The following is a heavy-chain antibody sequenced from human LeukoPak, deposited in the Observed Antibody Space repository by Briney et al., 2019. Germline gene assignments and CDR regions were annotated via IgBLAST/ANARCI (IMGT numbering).Heavy chain of an antibody. CDR1: GGSFSGYY. Sequence: SETLSLTCAVYGGSFSGYYWSWIRQPPGKGLEWIGEINHSGSTNYNPSLKSRVTISVDTSKNQFSLKLSSVTAADTAVYYCARGTIFGVVSYYYYMDVWGKGTTVTVSS. CDR2: INHSGST. V-gene: IGHV4-34*01. D-gene: IGHD3-3*01. J-gene: IGHJ6*03. CDR3: ARGTIFGVVSYYYYMDV.